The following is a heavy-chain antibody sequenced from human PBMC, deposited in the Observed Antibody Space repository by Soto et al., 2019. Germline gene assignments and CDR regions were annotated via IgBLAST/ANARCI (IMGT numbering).Heavy chain of an antibody. J-gene: IGHJ4*02. Sequence: ASVKVSCKASGYTFTSHDISWVRQAPGQGLEWMGWISPYNGNTNYAQRLQGRVTMTADTSTSTAYMELRSLRSDDTAVYYCVRDTRFYFDSSGQRYWRKGPLVTVSS. CDR1: GYTFTSHD. D-gene: IGHD3-22*01. CDR3: VRDTRFYFDSSGQRY. V-gene: IGHV1-18*01. CDR2: ISPYNGNT.